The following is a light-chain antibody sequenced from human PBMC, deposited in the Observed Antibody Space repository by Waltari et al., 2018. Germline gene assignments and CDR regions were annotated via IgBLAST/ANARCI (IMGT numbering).Light chain of an antibody. CDR3: SSYTSSSTPRV. CDR2: EVS. V-gene: IGLV2-14*01. Sequence: QSALTQPASVSGSPGQSITISCTGTSSDVGGYHYVSWYQQHPGKAPKLMIYEVSNRPSGVSNRFSGSKSGNTASLTISGLQAEDEADYYGSSYTSSSTPRVFGTGTKVTVL. CDR1: SSDVGGYHY. J-gene: IGLJ1*01.